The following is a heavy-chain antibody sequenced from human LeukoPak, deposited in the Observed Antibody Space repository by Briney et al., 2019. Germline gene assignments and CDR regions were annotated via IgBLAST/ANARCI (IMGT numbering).Heavy chain of an antibody. D-gene: IGHD6-13*01. CDR3: ASNSLKYSCSWLCCPTS. V-gene: IGHV1-18*04. J-gene: IGHJ4*02. Sequence: GASVKVSCKASGYTFTSYGISWVRQAPGQGLEWMGWISAYNGNTNYAQKLQGRVTMTTDTSTSTAYMELRSLRSDDTAVYYCASNSLKYSCSWLCCPTSWGQGTLVTVSS. CDR1: GYTFTSYG. CDR2: ISAYNGNT.